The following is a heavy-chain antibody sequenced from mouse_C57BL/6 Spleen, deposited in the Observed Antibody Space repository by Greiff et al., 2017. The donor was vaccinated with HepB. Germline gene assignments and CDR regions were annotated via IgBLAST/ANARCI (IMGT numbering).Heavy chain of an antibody. CDR1: GFSLTSYG. D-gene: IGHD2-4*01. CDR2: IWSDGST. Sequence: QVQLKESGPGLVAPSQSLSITCTVSGFSLTSYGVHWVRQPPGKGLEWLVVIWSDGSTTYNSALKSRLSISKDNSKSQVFLKMNSLQTDDTAMYYCARHDDYDGAWFAYWGQGTLVTVSA. CDR3: ARHDDYDGAWFAY. J-gene: IGHJ3*01. V-gene: IGHV2-6-1*01.